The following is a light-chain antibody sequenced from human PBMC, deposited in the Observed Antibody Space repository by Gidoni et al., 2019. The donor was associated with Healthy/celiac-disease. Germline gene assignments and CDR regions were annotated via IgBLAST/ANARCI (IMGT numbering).Light chain of an antibody. CDR2: WAS. Sequence: ERATINCKSSQSVLYSSNNKNYLAWFQQKPGQPPKLLIYWASTRESGVPDRFSGSGSGTDFTLTISSLQAEDVAGYYCQQYYNTPLTFGGGTKVEIK. CDR1: QSVLYSSNNKNY. CDR3: QQYYNTPLT. V-gene: IGKV4-1*01. J-gene: IGKJ4*01.